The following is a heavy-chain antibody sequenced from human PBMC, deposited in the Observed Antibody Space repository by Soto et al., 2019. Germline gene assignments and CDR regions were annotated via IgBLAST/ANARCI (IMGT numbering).Heavy chain of an antibody. V-gene: IGHV3-73*01. CDR1: GFTFSGSA. Sequence: PGGSLRLSCAASGFTFSGSAMHWVRQASGKGLEWVSRIRSKANSYATAYAASVKGRFTISRDDSKNTAYLQMNSLKTEDTAVYYCTRPFYDFWSGSPETFDIWGQGTMVTVSS. CDR2: IRSKANSYAT. J-gene: IGHJ3*02. CDR3: TRPFYDFWSGSPETFDI. D-gene: IGHD3-3*01.